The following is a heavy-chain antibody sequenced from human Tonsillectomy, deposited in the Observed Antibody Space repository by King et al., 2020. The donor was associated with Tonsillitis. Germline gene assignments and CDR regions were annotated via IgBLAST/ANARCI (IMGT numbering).Heavy chain of an antibody. D-gene: IGHD6-13*01. CDR3: ARGTGGRIAAAGSVGMDV. V-gene: IGHV4-34*01. Sequence: VQLQQWGAGLLKPSETLSLTCAVYGGSFSGYYWSWIRQPPGKGLEWIGEINHSGSTNYNPSLKSRVTISVDTSKNQFSLKLSSVTAADTAVYYCARGTGGRIAAAGSVGMDVWGQGTTVTVSS. CDR2: INHSGST. CDR1: GGSFSGYY. J-gene: IGHJ6*02.